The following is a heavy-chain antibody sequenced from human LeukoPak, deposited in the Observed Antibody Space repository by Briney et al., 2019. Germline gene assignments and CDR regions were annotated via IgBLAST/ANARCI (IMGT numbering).Heavy chain of an antibody. V-gene: IGHV1-8*01. D-gene: IGHD3-10*01. Sequence: ASVKVSCKASGYTFTSYDINWVREATGQGLEWKGWVNPNSGYTGYAQKFQGRVTMTRNTSISTAYMELNSLRAEDTAVYYCAKGTPMVRGVPDLKWGQGTLVTVSS. CDR3: AKGTPMVRGVPDLK. CDR1: GYTFTSYD. CDR2: VNPNSGYT. J-gene: IGHJ4*02.